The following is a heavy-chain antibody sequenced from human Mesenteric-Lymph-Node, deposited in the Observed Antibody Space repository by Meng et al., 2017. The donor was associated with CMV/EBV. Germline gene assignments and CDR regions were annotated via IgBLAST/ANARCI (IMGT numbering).Heavy chain of an antibody. CDR2: IYSGGSSS. CDR1: GSSISSGDYY. J-gene: IGHJ5*02. Sequence: SETLSLTCTVSGSSISSGDYYWSWPRQPPGKGLQWIAYIYSGGSSSYYNPSLKSRVTISLDASKHQFSLILNSVTAADTAIYYCARVTSSSGSNYFDPWGQGNLVTVSS. V-gene: IGHV4-30-4*08. CDR3: ARVTSSSGSNYFDP. D-gene: IGHD5-24*01.